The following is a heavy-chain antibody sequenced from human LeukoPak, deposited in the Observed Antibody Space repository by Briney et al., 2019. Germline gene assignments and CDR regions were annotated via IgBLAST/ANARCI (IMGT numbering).Heavy chain of an antibody. Sequence: GGSLRLSCAASGFTFSDYDMDWVRQAPGKGLEWVAFMRYDGSNKFYADSVKGRFTISRDNSKNTLYLQMSSLRAEDTAVFYCAKDLGTPGYNFDCLGQGTLVTVSS. CDR3: AKDLGTPGYNFDC. CDR1: GFTFSDYD. V-gene: IGHV3-30*02. D-gene: IGHD5-24*01. CDR2: MRYDGSNK. J-gene: IGHJ5*01.